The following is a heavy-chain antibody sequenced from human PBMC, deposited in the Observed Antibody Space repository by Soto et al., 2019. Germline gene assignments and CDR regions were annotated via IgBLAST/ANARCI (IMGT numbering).Heavy chain of an antibody. D-gene: IGHD2-15*01. V-gene: IGHV3-30-3*01. CDR1: GFTFSSYA. J-gene: IGHJ6*02. CDR2: ISYDGSNK. CDR3: ARDLEFIVFLPSSRSRYYYYRMAV. Sequence: GGSLRLSCAASGFTFSSYAMHWVRQAPGKGLEWVAVISYDGSNKYYADSVKGRFTISRDNSKNTLYLQMNSLRAEDTAVYYCARDLEFIVFLPSSRSRYYYYRMAVCGQGTSVTVSS.